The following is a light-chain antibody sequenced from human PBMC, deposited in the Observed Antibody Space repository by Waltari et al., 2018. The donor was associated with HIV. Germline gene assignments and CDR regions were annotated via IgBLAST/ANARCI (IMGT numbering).Light chain of an antibody. CDR1: QSVSSN. V-gene: IGKV3-15*01. CDR2: GAS. Sequence: EIVMTQSPAPLSVSPGERATTSCRASQSVSSNLAWYQQKPGQAPRLLIYGASTRATGIPARFSGSGSGTEFTLTISSLQSEDFAVYYCQQYNNWPPYTFGQGTKLEIK. CDR3: QQYNNWPPYT. J-gene: IGKJ2*01.